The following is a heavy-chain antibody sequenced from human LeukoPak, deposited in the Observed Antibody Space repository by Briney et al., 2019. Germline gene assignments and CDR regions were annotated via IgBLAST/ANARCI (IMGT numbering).Heavy chain of an antibody. Sequence: ASVKVSCKASGYTFTSYGISWVRQAPGQGLEWMGGIIPIFGTANYAQKFQGRVTITADESTSTAYMELSSLRSEDTAVYYCARGSSKEYYYDSSGYYGAYWGQGTLVTVSS. J-gene: IGHJ4*02. CDR1: GYTFTSYG. D-gene: IGHD3-22*01. CDR2: IIPIFGTA. V-gene: IGHV1-69*13. CDR3: ARGSSKEYYYDSSGYYGAY.